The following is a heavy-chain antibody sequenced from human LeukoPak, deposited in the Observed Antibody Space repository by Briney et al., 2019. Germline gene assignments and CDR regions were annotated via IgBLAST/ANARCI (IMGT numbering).Heavy chain of an antibody. Sequence: GGSLRLSCAASGFTFSSYTVNWVRQAPGKGLEWVSSISSSSSYIYYADSVKGRFTISRDNAKNSLYLQMNSLRAEDTAVYYCARDRTVYAKRDLDYWGQGALVTVSS. CDR2: ISSSSSYI. CDR3: ARDRTVYAKRDLDY. D-gene: IGHD2-8*01. CDR1: GFTFSSYT. V-gene: IGHV3-21*01. J-gene: IGHJ4*02.